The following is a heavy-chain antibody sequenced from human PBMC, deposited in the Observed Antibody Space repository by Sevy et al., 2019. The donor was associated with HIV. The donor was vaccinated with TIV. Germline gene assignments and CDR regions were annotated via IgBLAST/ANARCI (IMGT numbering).Heavy chain of an antibody. Sequence: GGSLRLSCAASGFTFSSYAMHWVRQAPGKGLEWVAVISYDGSNKYYADSVKGRFTISRDNSKNTLYLQMNSLRAEDTAVYYCAVRDGYTDFDYWGQGTLVTVSS. J-gene: IGHJ4*02. D-gene: IGHD5-12*01. CDR2: ISYDGSNK. CDR3: AVRDGYTDFDY. V-gene: IGHV3-30-3*01. CDR1: GFTFSSYA.